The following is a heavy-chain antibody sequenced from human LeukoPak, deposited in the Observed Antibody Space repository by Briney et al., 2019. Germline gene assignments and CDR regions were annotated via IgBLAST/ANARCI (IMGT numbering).Heavy chain of an antibody. D-gene: IGHD3-22*01. CDR2: VYYSGTT. CDR1: GGSISSSIYY. Sequence: KASETLSLTCTVSGGSISSSIYYWGWIRQPPEKGLEWIGSVYYSGTTYYNPSLKSRATISVDTSKNQFSLKLTSVTAADTAVYYCARLRVGGRYDSWYFDYWGQGTLVTVSS. V-gene: IGHV4-39*01. J-gene: IGHJ4*02. CDR3: ARLRVGGRYDSWYFDY.